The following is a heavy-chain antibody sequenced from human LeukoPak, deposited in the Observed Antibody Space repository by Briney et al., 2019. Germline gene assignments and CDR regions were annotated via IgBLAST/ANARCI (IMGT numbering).Heavy chain of an antibody. J-gene: IGHJ6*02. D-gene: IGHD3-10*01. Sequence: SDTLSLTCAVSGYSITSSSWWGWIRQPPGKGLEWIGYIYHSGTTYYNPSLQSRVTMSVDTSKNQFSLKLSSVTAVDTAVYYCARGDLNYGSEMLEAYYYYYYGMDVWGQGTTVTVSS. CDR3: ARGDLNYGSEMLEAYYYYYYGMDV. V-gene: IGHV4-28*03. CDR2: IYHSGTT. CDR1: GYSITSSSW.